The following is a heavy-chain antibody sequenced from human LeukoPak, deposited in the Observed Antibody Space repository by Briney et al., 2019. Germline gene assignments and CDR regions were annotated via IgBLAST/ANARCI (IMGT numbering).Heavy chain of an antibody. CDR3: ARMDRGWFDP. V-gene: IGHV4-39*07. CDR1: GGSISSSSYY. CDR2: IYHSGST. D-gene: IGHD2-2*03. J-gene: IGHJ5*02. Sequence: SETLSLTCTVSGGSISSSSYYWGWIRQPPGKGLEWIGSIYHSGSTYYNPSLKSRVTISVDRSKNQFSLKLSSVTAADTAVYYCARMDRGWFDPWGQGTLVTVSS.